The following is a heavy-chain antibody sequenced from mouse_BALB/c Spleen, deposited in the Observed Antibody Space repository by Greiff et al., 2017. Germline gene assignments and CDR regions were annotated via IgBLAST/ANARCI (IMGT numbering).Heavy chain of an antibody. CDR3: AREQYGNYKDY. Sequence: QVQLKESGPGLVAPSQSLSITCTVSGFSLTGYGVHWVRQPPGKGLEWLGVIWAGGSTYYNSALMSRLSISKDNSKSQVFLKMNSLQTEDTAMYYCAREQYGNYKDYWGQGTTLTVSS. J-gene: IGHJ2*01. D-gene: IGHD2-10*02. V-gene: IGHV2-9*02. CDR1: GFSLTGYG. CDR2: IWAGGST.